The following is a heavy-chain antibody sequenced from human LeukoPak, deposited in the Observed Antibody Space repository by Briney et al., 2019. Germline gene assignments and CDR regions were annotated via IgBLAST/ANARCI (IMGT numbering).Heavy chain of an antibody. CDR2: IYYSGST. D-gene: IGHD5-24*01. Sequence: SETLSLTCTVSGGSISSYYWSWIRQPPGKGLEWIGYIYYSGSTNYNPSLKSRVTISVDTSKNQFSLKLSSVTAADTAVYYCARADGYNYRRYYCYGMDVWGQGTTVTVSS. CDR3: ARADGYNYRRYYCYGMDV. J-gene: IGHJ6*02. V-gene: IGHV4-59*01. CDR1: GGSISSYY.